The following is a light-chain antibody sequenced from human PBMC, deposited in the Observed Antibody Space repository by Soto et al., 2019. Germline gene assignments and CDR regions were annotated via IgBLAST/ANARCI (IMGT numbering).Light chain of an antibody. CDR1: QSISSY. Sequence: DIQMPQSPSSLSASVGDRVTITCRASQSISSYLNWYQQKPGKAPKLLIYAPSSLQSGVPSRFSGCGSGTDFTLTISSLQPEDFATYYCQQSYSTPRSFGQGTKVEIK. CDR2: APS. CDR3: QQSYSTPRS. V-gene: IGKV1-39*01. J-gene: IGKJ1*01.